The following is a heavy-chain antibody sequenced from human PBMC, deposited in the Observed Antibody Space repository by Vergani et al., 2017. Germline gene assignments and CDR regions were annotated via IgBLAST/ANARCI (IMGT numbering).Heavy chain of an antibody. CDR1: GGSISSGYY. V-gene: IGHV4-61*01. CDR2: IYYSGST. Sequence: QLQLQESGPGLVKPSQTLSLTCTVSGGSISSGYYWGWIRQPPGKGLEWIGYIYYSGSTNYNPSLKSRVSISVDTSKNQFSLKLSSVTAADTAVYYCAILAVTYDDAFDIWGQGTMVTVSS. J-gene: IGHJ3*02. D-gene: IGHD2/OR15-2a*01. CDR3: AILAVTYDDAFDI.